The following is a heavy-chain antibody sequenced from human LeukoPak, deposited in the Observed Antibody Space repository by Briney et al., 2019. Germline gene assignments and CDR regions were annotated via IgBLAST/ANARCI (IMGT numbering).Heavy chain of an antibody. CDR1: GASVSSSH. CDR3: ARRYCSGTSCYFFDY. V-gene: IGHV4-59*02. D-gene: IGHD2-2*01. CDR2: LSYTGKT. J-gene: IGHJ4*02. Sequence: SETLSLTCVVSGASVSSSHWNWIRQVPGKGLEWIGCLSYTGKTDYNPSFTSRVTISLDTSKNQVSLKLRSVTAADTAVYYCARRYCSGTSCYFFDYWGQGALVTVSS.